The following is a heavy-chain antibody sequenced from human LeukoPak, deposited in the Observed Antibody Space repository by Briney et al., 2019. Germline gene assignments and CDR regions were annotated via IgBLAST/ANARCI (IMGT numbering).Heavy chain of an antibody. V-gene: IGHV1-46*01. Sequence: ASVTVSCTASGYTFTSYYMHWVRQAPGQGLEWMGIINPSGGSTSYAQKFQGRVTMTRDTSTSTVYMELSSLRSEDTAVYYCAREFRGYCSSTSCYKGHSSSDYWGQGTLVTVSS. CDR2: INPSGGST. CDR3: AREFRGYCSSTSCYKGHSSSDY. CDR1: GYTFTSYY. J-gene: IGHJ4*02. D-gene: IGHD2-2*02.